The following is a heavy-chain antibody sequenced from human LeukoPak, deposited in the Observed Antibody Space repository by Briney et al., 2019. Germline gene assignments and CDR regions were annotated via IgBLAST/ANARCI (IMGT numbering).Heavy chain of an antibody. CDR1: GFTFRSYV. CDR2: ISYEDGSNK. V-gene: IGHV3-30*18. Sequence: PGRSLRLSCAASGFTFRSYVMHWVRQAPGKGLEWVAAISYEDGSNKYYADSVKGRFTISRDNSKNTLYLQMNSLRAEDTAIYSCTKERPEECYGSDSYFDYWGQGTLVTVSS. CDR3: TKERPEECYGSDSYFDY. D-gene: IGHD3-10*01. J-gene: IGHJ4*02.